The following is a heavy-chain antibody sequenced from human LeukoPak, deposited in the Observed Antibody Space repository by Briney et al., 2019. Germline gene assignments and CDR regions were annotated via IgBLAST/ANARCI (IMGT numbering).Heavy chain of an antibody. CDR1: GGSISSGGYS. J-gene: IGHJ5*02. CDR3: ATQPATIFGVVSSSNHNWFDP. D-gene: IGHD3-3*01. Sequence: PSQTLTLTCAVSGGSISSGGYSWGWIRQPPGKGLEWIGSIYYSGSTYYNPSLKSRVTISVDTSKNQFSLKLSSVTAADTAVYYCATQPATIFGVVSSSNHNWFDPWGQGTLVTVSS. CDR2: IYYSGST. V-gene: IGHV4-30-2*03.